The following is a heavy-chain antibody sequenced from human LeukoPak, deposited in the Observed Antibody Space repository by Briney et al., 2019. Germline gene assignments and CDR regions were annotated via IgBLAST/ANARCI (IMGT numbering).Heavy chain of an antibody. CDR3: ARDLGGITMVRGVLDV. CDR2: IRYDGSNE. Sequence: PGGSLRLSCAASGFTFSDYGMHWVRQAPGKGLEWVAFIRYDGSNEYYADSVKGRFTISRDNSKYTPFLQMNSLRAEDTAVYYCARDLGGITMVRGVLDVWGQGTTVTVSS. D-gene: IGHD3-10*01. J-gene: IGHJ6*02. V-gene: IGHV3-30*02. CDR1: GFTFSDYG.